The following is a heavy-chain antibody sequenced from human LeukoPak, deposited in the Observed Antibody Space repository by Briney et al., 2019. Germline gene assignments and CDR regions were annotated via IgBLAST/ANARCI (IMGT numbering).Heavy chain of an antibody. V-gene: IGHV4-4*07. CDR2: IFSSGST. CDR1: VGSINNY. Sequence: SETLSLTCTVSVGSINNYGSWIRQPAGKGLEWIGRIFSSGSTVYHPSLKSRVTMSVDTSRNSFSLKLTSVTAADTAVYYCARGRAVTTGDDYWGQGTLVTVSS. D-gene: IGHD4-17*01. CDR3: ARGRAVTTGDDY. J-gene: IGHJ4*02.